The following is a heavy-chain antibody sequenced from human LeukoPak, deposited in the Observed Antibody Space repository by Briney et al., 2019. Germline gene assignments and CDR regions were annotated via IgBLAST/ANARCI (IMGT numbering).Heavy chain of an antibody. CDR3: AKEPGDYLNRFDP. J-gene: IGHJ5*02. CDR2: IGGSGATT. D-gene: IGHD4-17*01. V-gene: IGHV3-23*01. Sequence: AGGSLRLSCAASGFTFNSYAMSWVRQAPGKGLEWVSSIGGSGATTYYADSVKGRFTISRDNSKNTLYLQMNSLTAEDTAVYYCAKEPGDYLNRFDPWGQGTLVTVSS. CDR1: GFTFNSYA.